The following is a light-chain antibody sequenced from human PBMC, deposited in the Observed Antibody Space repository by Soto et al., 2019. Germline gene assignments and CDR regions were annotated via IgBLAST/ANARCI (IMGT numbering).Light chain of an antibody. CDR2: ASS. V-gene: IGKV1-12*01. CDR3: HQANTFPST. CDR1: QDILSW. Sequence: DIQMTQSPSSVSASVGDTVTITCRASQDILSWLAWYQQKPGEAPRLLIYASSNLQSGVPSRFSGSRSGTDFLLTISRPQPEDFATYYCHQANTFPSTVGPGTRLDIK. J-gene: IGKJ3*01.